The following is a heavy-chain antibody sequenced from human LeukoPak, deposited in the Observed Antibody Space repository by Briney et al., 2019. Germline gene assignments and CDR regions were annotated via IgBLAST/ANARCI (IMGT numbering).Heavy chain of an antibody. CDR1: GFTFSSYW. Sequence: GGSLRLSCAASGFTFSSYWMSWVRQAPGKGLEWVANIKQDGSEKYYVDSVKGRFTVSRDNARNSLYLQMNSLRVEDTAVYYCARVDCSSTNCYGFYYYGMDVWGQGTTVTVSS. V-gene: IGHV3-7*04. CDR2: IKQDGSEK. CDR3: ARVDCSSTNCYGFYYYGMDV. D-gene: IGHD2-2*01. J-gene: IGHJ6*02.